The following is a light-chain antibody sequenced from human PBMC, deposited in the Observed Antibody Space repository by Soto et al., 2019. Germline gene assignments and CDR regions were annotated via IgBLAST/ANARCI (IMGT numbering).Light chain of an antibody. V-gene: IGKV1-39*01. J-gene: IGKJ4*01. Sequence: DIQMTQSPSSLSASVGDRVTITCRASQNINDYLNWYQKKPGKAPKLLIYAASSLQSGVPSRFSGSGFGTDFTLTITSLQPEDFATYYCQQSYTTPRFGGGTKVEIK. CDR1: QNINDY. CDR2: AAS. CDR3: QQSYTTPR.